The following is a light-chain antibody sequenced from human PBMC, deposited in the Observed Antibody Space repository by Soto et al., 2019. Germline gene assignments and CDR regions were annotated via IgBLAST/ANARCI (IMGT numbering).Light chain of an antibody. CDR3: RLSAPGSTYV. CDR2: KGT. J-gene: IGLJ1*01. V-gene: IGLV2-23*01. CDR1: SDDVGAYNS. Sequence: QSVLAQPASVSGSPGQSITISCTGTSDDVGAYNSVSWYQQLPHKAPQVILYKGTQRPSGVSSRFSGSTSGNAASLTISGLQACHQADQFRRLSAPGSTYVFGTGTKVTVL.